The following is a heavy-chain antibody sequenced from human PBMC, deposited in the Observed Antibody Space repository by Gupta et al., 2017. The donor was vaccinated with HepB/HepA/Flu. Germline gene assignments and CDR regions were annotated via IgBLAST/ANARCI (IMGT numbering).Heavy chain of an antibody. CDR1: GGSISSSSYY. Sequence: QLQLQESGPGLVKPSETLSLTCTVSGGSISSSSYYWGWIRQPPGKGLEWIGSIYYSGSTYYNPSLKSRVTISVDTSKNQFSLKLSSVTAADTAVYYCARHEFLEWLSRPPGFDYWGQGTLVTVSS. J-gene: IGHJ4*02. CDR2: IYYSGST. CDR3: ARHEFLEWLSRPPGFDY. V-gene: IGHV4-39*01. D-gene: IGHD3-3*01.